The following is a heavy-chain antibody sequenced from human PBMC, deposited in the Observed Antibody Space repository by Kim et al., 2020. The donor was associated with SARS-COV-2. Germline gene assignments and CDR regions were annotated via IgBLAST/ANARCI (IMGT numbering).Heavy chain of an antibody. CDR3: ARGDELRRGRVSDWFDP. CDR2: ISHGGGT. J-gene: IGHJ5*02. V-gene: IGHV4-34*01. CDR1: GGSFSGYY. Sequence: SETLSLTCAVYGGSFSGYYWSWIRQPPGKGLEWIGEISHGGGTNYNPSLKSRVTISVDTSKDQFSLKLSSVTAADTAVYFCARGDELRRGRVSDWFDPWGQGTLVTVSS. D-gene: IGHD1-7*01.